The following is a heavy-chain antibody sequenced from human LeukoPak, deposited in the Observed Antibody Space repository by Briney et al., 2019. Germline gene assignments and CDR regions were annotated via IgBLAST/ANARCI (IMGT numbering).Heavy chain of an antibody. CDR3: ARDRYLQPYYYGSGSYWVADYYYYFMDV. V-gene: IGHV1-69*06. CDR1: VGTFSSYA. CDR2: IIPIFGTA. Sequence: GASVKVSCKASVGTFSSYAISWVRQAPGQGLEWMGGIIPIFGTANYAQKFQGRVTITADKSTSTAYMELSSLRSEDTAVYYCARDRYLQPYYYGSGSYWVADYYYYFMDVWGKGTTVTVSS. D-gene: IGHD3-10*01. J-gene: IGHJ6*03.